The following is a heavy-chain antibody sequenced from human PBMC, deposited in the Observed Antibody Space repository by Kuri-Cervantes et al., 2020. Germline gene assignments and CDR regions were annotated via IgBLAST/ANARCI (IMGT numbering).Heavy chain of an antibody. CDR3: ARGRSRSRTQLWNEYFQH. CDR1: GGSISSSSYY. V-gene: IGHV4-39*01. Sequence: SETLSLTCTVSGGSISSSSYYWGWIRQPPGKGLEWIGSIYYSGSTYYNPSLKSRVTISVDTSKTQFSLKLRSVTAADTAVYYCARGRSRSRTQLWNEYFQHWGQGTLVTVSS. J-gene: IGHJ1*01. D-gene: IGHD5-18*01. CDR2: IYYSGST.